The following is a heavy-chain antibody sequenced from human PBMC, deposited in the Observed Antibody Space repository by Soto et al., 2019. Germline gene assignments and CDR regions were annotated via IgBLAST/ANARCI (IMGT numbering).Heavy chain of an antibody. D-gene: IGHD3-22*01. Sequence: GGSLRLSCAASGFTFSSYAMSWVRQAPGKGLEWVSAISGNGGSEYYADSVKGRFTISRDNSKNTLYLQMNSLRAEDTAVYYCAKDHGTSYYDSSGYYYVVGYFDYWGQGTLVTVSS. V-gene: IGHV3-23*01. CDR2: ISGNGGSE. CDR1: GFTFSSYA. J-gene: IGHJ4*02. CDR3: AKDHGTSYYDSSGYYYVVGYFDY.